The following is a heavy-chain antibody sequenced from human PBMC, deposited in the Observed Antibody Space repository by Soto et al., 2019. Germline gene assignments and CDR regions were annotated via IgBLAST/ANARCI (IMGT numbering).Heavy chain of an antibody. V-gene: IGHV4-30-4*01. J-gene: IGHJ5*02. CDR2: ISYSGTT. Sequence: PSETLSLTCTVSGDSISSNTNYWSWIRQPPGEGLEWIGFISYSGTTSYSPSLKSRVAISLDTSKNQFSLSLSSVTATDTAVYYCARGRGHSYGLDPWGQGTLVTVSS. CDR3: ARGRGHSYGLDP. CDR1: GDSISSNTNY. D-gene: IGHD5-18*01.